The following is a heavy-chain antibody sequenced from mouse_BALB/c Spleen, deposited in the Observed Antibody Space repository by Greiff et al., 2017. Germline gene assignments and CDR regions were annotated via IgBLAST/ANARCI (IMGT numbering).Heavy chain of an antibody. CDR1: GYAFSSYW. V-gene: IGHV1-80*01. CDR3: ARGRGIYYGYFDY. D-gene: IGHD2-1*01. Sequence: QVQLQQSGAELVRPGSSVKISCKASGYAFSSYWMNWVKQRPGQGLEWIGQIYPGDGDSNYNGKFKGKATLTADKSSSTAYMQLSSLTSEDSAVYFCARGRGIYYGYFDYWGQGTTLTVSS. CDR2: IYPGDGDS. J-gene: IGHJ2*01.